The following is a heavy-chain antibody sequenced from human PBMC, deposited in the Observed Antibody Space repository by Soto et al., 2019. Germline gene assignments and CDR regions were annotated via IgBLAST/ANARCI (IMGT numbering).Heavy chain of an antibody. CDR1: RFTFSDYS. CDR3: VREGPRKGTYVFDY. J-gene: IGHJ4*02. CDR2: IGTSGSAT. D-gene: IGHD3-10*01. Sequence: QVRLVESGGGLVKPGGSLRLSCAASRFTFSDYSMSWVRQAPGRGPEWVSYIGTSGSATFYADSVKGRFTVSWDDTMSSLYLQMNSLRVEDAAIYYCVREGPRKGTYVFDYWGQGTLVTVSS. V-gene: IGHV3-11*01.